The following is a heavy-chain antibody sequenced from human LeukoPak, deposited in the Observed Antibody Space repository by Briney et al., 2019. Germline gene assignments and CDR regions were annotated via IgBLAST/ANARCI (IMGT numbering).Heavy chain of an antibody. CDR2: IIPIFGTA. V-gene: IGHV1-69*05. J-gene: IGHJ3*02. D-gene: IGHD3-3*01. CDR3: AREEREIFGVVIIGDDALDI. Sequence: SVKVSCKASGGTFSSYAISWVRQAPGQGLEWMGGIIPIFGTANYAQKFQGRVTITTDESTSTAYMELSSLRSEDTAVYYCAREEREIFGVVIIGDDALDIWGQGTMVTVSS. CDR1: GGTFSSYA.